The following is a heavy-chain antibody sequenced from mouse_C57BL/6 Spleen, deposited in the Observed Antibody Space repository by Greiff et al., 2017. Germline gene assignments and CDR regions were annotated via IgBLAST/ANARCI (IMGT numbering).Heavy chain of an antibody. CDR1: GYTFTSYW. J-gene: IGHJ4*01. V-gene: IGHV1-55*01. CDR2: IYPGSGST. D-gene: IGHD3-3*01. CDR3: ERQRAYYAMDD. Sequence: QVQLQQPGAELVKPGASVKMSCKASGYTFTSYWITWVKQRPGQGLEWIGDIYPGSGSTNYNEKFKSKATVTVDTSSSTAYMQLSSLTSEDSAVYYCERQRAYYAMDDWGQGTSDTVAS.